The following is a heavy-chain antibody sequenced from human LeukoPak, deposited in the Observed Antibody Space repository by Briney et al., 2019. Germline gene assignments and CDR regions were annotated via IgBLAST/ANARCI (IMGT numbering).Heavy chain of an antibody. V-gene: IGHV1-18*01. CDR3: ARVSRENYDFWSGYYTGISENWFDP. J-gene: IGHJ5*02. Sequence: ASVKVSCKASGHTFTSYGISWVRQAPGQGLEWMGWISAYNGNTNYAQKLQGRVTMTTDTSTSTAYMELRSLRSDDTAVYYCARVSRENYDFWSGYYTGISENWFDPWGQGTLVTVSS. D-gene: IGHD3-3*01. CDR1: GHTFTSYG. CDR2: ISAYNGNT.